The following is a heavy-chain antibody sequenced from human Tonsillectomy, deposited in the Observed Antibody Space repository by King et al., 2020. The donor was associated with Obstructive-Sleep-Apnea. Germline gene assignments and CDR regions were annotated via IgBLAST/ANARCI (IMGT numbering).Heavy chain of an antibody. J-gene: IGHJ4*02. CDR3: ARGHPHYCSGGSCYSYGLDY. V-gene: IGHV4-4*02. D-gene: IGHD2-15*01. CDR2: IYHSGST. Sequence: QLQESGPGLVKPSETLSLTCAVSGGSISSSNWWSWVRQPPGKGLEWIGEIYHSGSTNYNPSLKSLVTISVDKSKNQFSLKVSSVTAADTAVYYCARGHPHYCSGGSCYSYGLDYWGQGTLVTVSS. CDR1: GGSISSSNW.